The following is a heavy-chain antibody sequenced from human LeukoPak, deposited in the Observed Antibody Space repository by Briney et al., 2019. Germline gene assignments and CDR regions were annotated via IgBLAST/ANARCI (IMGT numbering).Heavy chain of an antibody. CDR2: ISWNSGSI. CDR3: AKDFNYDFWSGYIDY. J-gene: IGHJ4*02. Sequence: GGSLRLSCAASGFTFNSYSMSWVRQAPGKGLEWVSGISWNSGSIGYADSVKGRFTISRDNAKNSLYLQMNSLRAEDMALYYCAKDFNYDFWSGYIDYWGQGTLVTVSS. CDR1: GFTFNSYS. V-gene: IGHV3-9*03. D-gene: IGHD3-3*01.